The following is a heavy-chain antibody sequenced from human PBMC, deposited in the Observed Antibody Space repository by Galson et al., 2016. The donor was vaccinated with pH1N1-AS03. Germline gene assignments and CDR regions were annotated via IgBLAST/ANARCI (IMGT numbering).Heavy chain of an antibody. D-gene: IGHD2-15*01. CDR3: ARTGGGGI. J-gene: IGHJ3*02. CDR1: GGSISSHF. V-gene: IGHV4-59*11. CDR2: ISDSGNT. Sequence: TLSLTCTVSGGSISSHFWSWIRQPPGKGLEWIAYISDSGNTKYNPSLWSRVTISVDTSKTQFSLELSSVTSADTAVYYCARTGGGGIWGQGTMVTVSS.